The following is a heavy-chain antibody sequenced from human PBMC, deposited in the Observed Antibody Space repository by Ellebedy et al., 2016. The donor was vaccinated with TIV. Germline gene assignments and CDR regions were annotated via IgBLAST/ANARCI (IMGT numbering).Heavy chain of an antibody. Sequence: MPSETLSLTCSVSGGPISSSNYYWGWIRQSPGKGLEWIGNVYYSGDTNHNPSLESRLTISIDTSKNRFSLKLTSVTAADTAIYYCVGSFGDLFMDVWGKGTTVTVSS. CDR3: VGSFGDLFMDV. D-gene: IGHD3-10*01. J-gene: IGHJ6*04. CDR2: VYYSGDT. CDR1: GGPISSSNYY. V-gene: IGHV4-39*07.